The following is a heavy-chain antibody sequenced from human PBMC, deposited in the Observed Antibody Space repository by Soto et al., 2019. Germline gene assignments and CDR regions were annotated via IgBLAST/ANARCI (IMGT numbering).Heavy chain of an antibody. CDR1: GGSISSGDYY. Sequence: QVQLQESGPGLVKPSQTLSLTCSVSGGSISSGDYYWTWIHQPPGKGLEWIGYIYYSGSTYYNPSLKSRVTISVDSSKNQFSLKLSSVTAADTAVYYCARGGGSGSSVSYYYGMDVWGQGTTVTVSS. J-gene: IGHJ6*02. V-gene: IGHV4-30-4*01. CDR3: ARGGGSGSSVSYYYGMDV. D-gene: IGHD6-6*01. CDR2: IYYSGST.